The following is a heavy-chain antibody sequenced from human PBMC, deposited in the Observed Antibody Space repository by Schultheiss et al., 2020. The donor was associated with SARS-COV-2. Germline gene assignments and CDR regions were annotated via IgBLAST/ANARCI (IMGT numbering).Heavy chain of an antibody. D-gene: IGHD3-22*01. V-gene: IGHV3-23*01. Sequence: GGSLRLSCVVSGLTFSSYEMNWVRQAPGKGLEWVSAISGSGGSTYYADSVKGRFTISRDNSKNTLYLQMNSLRAEDTAVYYCARDWGRRLLLRSYYYYGMDVWGQGTTVTVPS. CDR3: ARDWGRRLLLRSYYYYGMDV. J-gene: IGHJ6*02. CDR2: ISGSGGST. CDR1: GLTFSSYE.